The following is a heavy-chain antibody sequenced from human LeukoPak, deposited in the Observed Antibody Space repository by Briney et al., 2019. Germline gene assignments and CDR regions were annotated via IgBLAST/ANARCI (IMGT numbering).Heavy chain of an antibody. CDR1: GFTFGDYA. D-gene: IGHD3-22*01. CDR2: IRSKAYGGTT. J-gene: IGHJ6*03. Sequence: GGSLRLSCTASGFTFGDYAMSWFRQAPGKGLEWVGFIRSKAYGGTTEYAASVKGRSTISRDDSKSIAYLQWRTLKASDTAMYYCVSQQSSENYYNYYMDVWGKGTTVTVSS. CDR3: VSQQSSENYYNYYMDV. V-gene: IGHV3-49*03.